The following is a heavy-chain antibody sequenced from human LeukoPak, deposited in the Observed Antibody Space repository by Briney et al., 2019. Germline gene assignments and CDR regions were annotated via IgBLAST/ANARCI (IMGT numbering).Heavy chain of an antibody. CDR3: ARDQPIAAAGTFYGYNWFDP. CDR2: INPNSGGT. J-gene: IGHJ5*02. CDR1: GGTFSSYA. V-gene: IGHV1-2*02. Sequence: ASVKVSCKASGGTFSSYAISWVRQAPGQGLEWMGWINPNSGGTNYAQKFQGRVTMTRDTSTSTVYMELSSLRSEDTAVYYCARDQPIAAAGTFYGYNWFDPWGQGTLVTVSS. D-gene: IGHD6-13*01.